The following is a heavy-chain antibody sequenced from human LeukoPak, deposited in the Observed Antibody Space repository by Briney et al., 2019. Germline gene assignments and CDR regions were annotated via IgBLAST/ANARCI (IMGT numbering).Heavy chain of an antibody. CDR3: AKAPVTSCRGAFCYPFDY. D-gene: IGHD2-15*01. V-gene: IGHV3-23*01. CDR2: ISGRGGST. CDR1: GFTFSSYG. Sequence: GGSLRLSCAASGFTFSSYGMSWVRQAPGKGLEWVSTISGRGGSTYYADSVKGRFTISRDNFKNTLYLQMNSLRAEDAAVYYCAKAPVTSCRGAFCYPFDYWGQGTLVTVSS. J-gene: IGHJ4*02.